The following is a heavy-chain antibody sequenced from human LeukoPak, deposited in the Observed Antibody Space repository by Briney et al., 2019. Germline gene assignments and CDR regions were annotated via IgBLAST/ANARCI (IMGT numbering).Heavy chain of an antibody. CDR3: ARDRRLFYYDMDV. V-gene: IGHV3-33*08. CDR1: GFTFSSYG. Sequence: GRSLRLSCAASGFTFSSYGMHWVRQAPGKGLEWVAFVWYDGNNKFYGDSVKGRFIISRDNSKNTLYLQMNSLRAEDTAVYFCARDRRLFYYDMDVWGQGTTVTVS. J-gene: IGHJ6*02. CDR2: VWYDGNNK. D-gene: IGHD3-10*01.